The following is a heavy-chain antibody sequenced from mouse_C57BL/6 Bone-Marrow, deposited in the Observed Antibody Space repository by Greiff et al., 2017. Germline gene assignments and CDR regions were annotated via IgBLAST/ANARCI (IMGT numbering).Heavy chain of an antibody. CDR1: GYSFTGYY. V-gene: IGHV1-31*01. CDR2: IYPYNGVS. CDR3: AREVIYYYGSSPYWYFDV. D-gene: IGHD1-1*01. J-gene: IGHJ1*03. Sequence: VQLKQSGPELVKPGASVKISCKASGYSFTGYYMHWVKQSHGHILDWIGYIYPYNGVSSYNQKFKGKATLTVDKSSSTAYMELRSLPSEDSAVYYCAREVIYYYGSSPYWYFDVWGTGTTVTVSS.